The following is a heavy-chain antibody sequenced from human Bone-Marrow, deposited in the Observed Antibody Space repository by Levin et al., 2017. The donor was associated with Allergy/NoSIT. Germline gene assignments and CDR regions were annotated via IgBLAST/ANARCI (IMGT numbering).Heavy chain of an antibody. D-gene: IGHD4-23*01. CDR3: ARVAWWELLVAGVFDL. CDR2: FNDTGSA. CDR1: GASSSSFY. V-gene: IGHV4-59*01. Sequence: SETLSLTCTVSGASSSSFYWSWIRQSPGKGLEWIANFNDTGSANYNPSLRSRVTISVDTSKKQFSLRLKSVTAADTAVYYCARVAWWELLVAGVFDLWGQGTVVTVSS. J-gene: IGHJ3*01.